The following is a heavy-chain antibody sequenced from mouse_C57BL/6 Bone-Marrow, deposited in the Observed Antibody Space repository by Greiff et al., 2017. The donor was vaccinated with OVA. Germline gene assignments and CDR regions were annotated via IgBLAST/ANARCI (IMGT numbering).Heavy chain of an antibody. V-gene: IGHV1-26*01. Sequence: EVQLQQSGPELVKPGASVKISCKASGYTFTDYYMNWVKQSHGKSLEWIGDINPNNGGTSYNQKFKGKATLTVDKSSSTAYMELRSLTSEDSAVYYCARVLWSYAMDYSGQGTSVTVSS. J-gene: IGHJ4*01. CDR3: ARVLWSYAMDY. D-gene: IGHD1-1*02. CDR2: INPNNGGT. CDR1: GYTFTDYY.